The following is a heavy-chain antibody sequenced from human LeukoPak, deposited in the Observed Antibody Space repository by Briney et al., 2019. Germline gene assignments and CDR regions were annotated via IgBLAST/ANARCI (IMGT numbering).Heavy chain of an antibody. CDR1: GFTFSSYW. CDR2: IKQDGSEK. CDR3: AKDRKGGTYYDFWSGYYSYRGAETPGGAFDI. D-gene: IGHD3-3*01. Sequence: GGSLRLSCAASGFTFSSYWMSWVRQAPGKGLEWVANIKQDGSEKYYVDSVKGRFTISRDNAKNSLYLQMNGLRAEDTAVYYCAKDRKGGTYYDFWSGYYSYRGAETPGGAFDIWGQGTMVTVSS. J-gene: IGHJ3*02. V-gene: IGHV3-7*03.